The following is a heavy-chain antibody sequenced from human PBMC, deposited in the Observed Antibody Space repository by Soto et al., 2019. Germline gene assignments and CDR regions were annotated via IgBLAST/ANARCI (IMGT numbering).Heavy chain of an antibody. CDR2: IIPIFGTA. Sequence: QVQLVQSGAEVKKPGSSVKVSCKASGGTFSSYAISWVRQAPGQGLEWMGGIIPIFGTANYAQKFQGRVTITADESTSTAYMELSSLRSEDTAVYYCARLAKRHIVLVPAAIFRDNWFDPWGQGTLVTVSS. J-gene: IGHJ5*02. CDR3: ARLAKRHIVLVPAAIFRDNWFDP. CDR1: GGTFSSYA. D-gene: IGHD2-2*01. V-gene: IGHV1-69*12.